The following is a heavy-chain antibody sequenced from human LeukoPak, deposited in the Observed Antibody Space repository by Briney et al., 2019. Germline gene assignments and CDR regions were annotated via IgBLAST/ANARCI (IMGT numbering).Heavy chain of an antibody. V-gene: IGHV4-30-4*01. D-gene: IGHD2-15*01. J-gene: IGHJ3*02. Sequence: SQTLSLTCTVSGGSISSGDYYWSWIRQPPGKGLEWIGYIYYSGSTYYNPSLKSRVTISVDTSKNQFSLKLSSVTAADTAVYYCARGATDIVVVVAATDAFDIWGQGTMVTVSS. CDR3: ARGATDIVVVVAATDAFDI. CDR1: GGSISSGDYY. CDR2: IYYSGST.